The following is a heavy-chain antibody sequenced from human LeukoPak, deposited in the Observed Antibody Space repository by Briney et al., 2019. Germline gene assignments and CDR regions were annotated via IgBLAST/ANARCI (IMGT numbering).Heavy chain of an antibody. CDR1: GFTVNSNY. Sequence: GGSLRLSCAVSGFTVNSNYMSWVRQAPGKGLEYVSGISSNGGNTYYANSVKGRFTISRDNSKNTLYLQMGSLRTEDMAVYYCASLEGDYVWGSYHYWGQGTLVTVSS. CDR3: ASLEGDYVWGSYHY. CDR2: ISSNGGNT. J-gene: IGHJ4*02. V-gene: IGHV3-64*01. D-gene: IGHD3-16*02.